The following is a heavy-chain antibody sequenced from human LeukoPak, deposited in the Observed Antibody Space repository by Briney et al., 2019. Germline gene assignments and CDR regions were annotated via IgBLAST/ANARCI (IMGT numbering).Heavy chain of an antibody. CDR2: ISISSTTI. CDR1: GFTFTDYY. CDR3: AKLRGGIFGVVIKRGPGAPYMDV. Sequence: PGGSLRLSCAASGFTFTDYYMSWIRQAPGKGLEWVSYISISSTTIYYADSVKGRFTFSRDNSKNTLYLQMNSLRAEDTAVYYCAKLRGGIFGVVIKRGPGAPYMDVWGKGTTVTVSS. J-gene: IGHJ6*03. V-gene: IGHV3-11*01. D-gene: IGHD3-3*01.